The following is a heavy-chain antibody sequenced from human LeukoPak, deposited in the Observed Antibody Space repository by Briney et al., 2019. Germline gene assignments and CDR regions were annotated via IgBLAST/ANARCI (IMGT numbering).Heavy chain of an antibody. D-gene: IGHD3-3*01. CDR2: IIPILGIA. CDR1: GGTFSSYA. Sequence: SVKVSCKASGGTFSSYAISWVRQAPGQGLEWMGRIIPILGIANYAQKFQGRVTITADKSTSTAYMELSSLRSEDTAVYYCARGSRITIFGVAVDYYYMDVWGKGTTVTVSS. CDR3: ARGSRITIFGVAVDYYYMDV. V-gene: IGHV1-69*04. J-gene: IGHJ6*03.